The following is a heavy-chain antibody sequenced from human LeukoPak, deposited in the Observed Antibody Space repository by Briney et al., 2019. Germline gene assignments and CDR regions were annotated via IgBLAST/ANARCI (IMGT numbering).Heavy chain of an antibody. CDR3: ARAPCVLCDYYDSSGYYYGYFDY. CDR1: GGTFSSYA. J-gene: IGHJ4*02. D-gene: IGHD3-22*01. CDR2: IIPIFGTG. V-gene: IGHV1-69*05. Sequence: ASVKVSCKASGGTFSSYAISWVRQAPGQGLEWMGGIIPIFGTGNYAQKFQGRVTITTDESTSTAYMELSSLRSEDTAVYYCARAPCVLCDYYDSSGYYYGYFDYWGQGTLVTVSS.